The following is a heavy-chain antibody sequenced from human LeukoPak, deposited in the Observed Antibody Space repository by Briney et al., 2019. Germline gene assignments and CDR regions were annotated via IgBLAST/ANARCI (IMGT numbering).Heavy chain of an antibody. Sequence: TGGSLRLSCAASGFTFSSYSMNWVRQAPGKGLEWVSSISSSSSYIYYADSVKGRFTISRDNSKNTLYLQMNSLRAEDTAVYYCARDSGPTIQGWYFDYWGQGTLVTVSS. V-gene: IGHV3-21*01. CDR1: GFTFSSYS. D-gene: IGHD5-12*01. CDR2: ISSSSSYI. J-gene: IGHJ4*02. CDR3: ARDSGPTIQGWYFDY.